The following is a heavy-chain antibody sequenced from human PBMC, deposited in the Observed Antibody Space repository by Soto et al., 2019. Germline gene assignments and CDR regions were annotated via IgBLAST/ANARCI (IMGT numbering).Heavy chain of an antibody. J-gene: IGHJ6*03. CDR1: GFTFSSYG. V-gene: IGHV3-33*01. Sequence: GGSLRLSCAASGFTFSSYGMHWVRQAPGKGLEWVAVIWYDGSNKYYADSVKGRFTISRDNSKNTLYLQMNSLRAEDTAVYYCARGEKNGELLFPVPSYYYYYMDVWGKGTTVTVSS. D-gene: IGHD3-10*01. CDR3: ARGEKNGELLFPVPSYYYYYMDV. CDR2: IWYDGSNK.